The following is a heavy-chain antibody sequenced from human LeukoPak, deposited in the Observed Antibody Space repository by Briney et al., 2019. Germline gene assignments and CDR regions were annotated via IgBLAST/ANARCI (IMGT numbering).Heavy chain of an antibody. Sequence: PGGSLRLSCAASGLTFRSYAMSWVRRAPGKGLKWVSAISGSAGSPYYAHSVKGRFTISRDNAKNSLYLQMNSLRAEDTAVYYCARDGPYSSSWYEPPPPNAFDIWGQGTMVTVSS. CDR2: ISGSAGSP. D-gene: IGHD6-13*01. CDR1: GLTFRSYA. CDR3: ARDGPYSSSWYEPPPPNAFDI. V-gene: IGHV3-23*01. J-gene: IGHJ3*02.